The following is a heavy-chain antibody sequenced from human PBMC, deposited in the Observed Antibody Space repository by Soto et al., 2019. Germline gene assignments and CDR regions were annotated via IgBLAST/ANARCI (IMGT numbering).Heavy chain of an antibody. Sequence: QVQLVESGGGVVQPGRSLRFSCAASGFTFSSYGMHWVRQAPGKGLEWVAVIWYDGSNKYYADSVKGRFTISRDNSKNTLYLQMNSLRAEDTAVYYCARDLSGSGTNGMDVWGQGTTVTVSS. V-gene: IGHV3-33*01. J-gene: IGHJ6*02. D-gene: IGHD3-10*01. CDR3: ARDLSGSGTNGMDV. CDR2: IWYDGSNK. CDR1: GFTFSSYG.